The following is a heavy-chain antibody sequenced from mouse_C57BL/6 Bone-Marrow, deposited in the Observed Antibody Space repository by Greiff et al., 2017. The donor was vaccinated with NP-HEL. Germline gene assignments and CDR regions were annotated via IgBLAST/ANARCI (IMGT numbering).Heavy chain of an antibody. CDR3: ARDYGSSYGWYFDV. CDR1: GYTFTSYW. D-gene: IGHD1-1*01. V-gene: IGHV1-69*01. Sequence: VQLQQSGAELVMPGASVKLSCKASGYTFTSYWMHWVKQRPGQGLEWIGEIDPSDSYTNYNQKFKGKSTLTVDKSSSTAYMQLSSLTSEDSAVYYCARDYGSSYGWYFDVWGTGTTVTVSS. CDR2: IDPSDSYT. J-gene: IGHJ1*03.